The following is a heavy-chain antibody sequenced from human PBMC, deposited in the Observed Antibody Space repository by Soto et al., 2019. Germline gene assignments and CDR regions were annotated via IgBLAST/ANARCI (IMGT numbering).Heavy chain of an antibody. V-gene: IGHV3-30*18. CDR3: AKAGPGIAVAGTEVWRKYYFDY. CDR2: ISYDGSNK. J-gene: IGHJ4*02. D-gene: IGHD6-19*01. CDR1: GFTFSSYG. Sequence: PGGSLRLSCAASGFTFSSYGMHWVRQAPGKGLEWVAVISYDGSNKYYADSVRGRFTISRDNSKNTLYLQMNSLRAEDTAVYYCAKAGPGIAVAGTEVWRKYYFDYWGQGTLVTVSS.